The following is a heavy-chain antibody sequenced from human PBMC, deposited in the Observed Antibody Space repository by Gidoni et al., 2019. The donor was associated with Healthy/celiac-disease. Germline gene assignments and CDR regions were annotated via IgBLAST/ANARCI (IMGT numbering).Heavy chain of an antibody. D-gene: IGHD6-19*01. CDR1: GFTFSSSG. CDR2: IWYDGSNK. V-gene: IGHV3-33*01. Sequence: QVPLVESGGGVVQPGRSLRLSCAASGFTFSSSGMPWVRQAPGKGLEWVAVIWYDGSNKYYADSVKVRFTISRDNSKNTLYLQMNSLRAEDTAVYYCARDAGIAVAGSAYYYYGMDVWGQGTTVTVSS. CDR3: ARDAGIAVAGSAYYYYGMDV. J-gene: IGHJ6*02.